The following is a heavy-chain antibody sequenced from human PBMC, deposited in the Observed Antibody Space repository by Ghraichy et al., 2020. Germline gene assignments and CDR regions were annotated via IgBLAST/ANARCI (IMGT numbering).Heavy chain of an antibody. D-gene: IGHD6-13*01. Sequence: GGSLRLSCAASGFTFSSYSMNWVRQAPGKGLEWVSYISSSGSTIYYADSVKGRFTISRDNANNSLYLQMNSLRDEDTAVFYCARDYTSNWYSKPYYFDYWGQGTLVTVSS. CDR2: ISSSGSTI. CDR3: ARDYTSNWYSKPYYFDY. CDR1: GFTFSSYS. J-gene: IGHJ4*02. V-gene: IGHV3-48*02.